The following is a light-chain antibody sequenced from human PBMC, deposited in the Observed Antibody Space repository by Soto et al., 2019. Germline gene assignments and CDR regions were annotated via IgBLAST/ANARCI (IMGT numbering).Light chain of an antibody. J-gene: IGKJ2*01. CDR3: QQANSFPYT. CDR2: VAS. CDR1: QDISTW. V-gene: IGKV1-12*01. Sequence: DIQMTQSPSSVSASVGDRVTITCRASQDISTWLAWYQQRPGKAPKLLIYVASTLQSGVPPRFSGSGSGTDFTLTISSLQPEDFATYYCQQANSFPYTFGQGTKLEIK.